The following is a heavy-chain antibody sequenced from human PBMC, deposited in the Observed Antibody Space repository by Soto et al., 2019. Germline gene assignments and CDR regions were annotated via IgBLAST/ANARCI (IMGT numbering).Heavy chain of an antibody. Sequence: GASVKVSCKASGGTFSSYAISWVRQAPGQGLEWMGGIIPIFGTANYAQKFQGRVTITADKSTSTAHMELSSLRSEDTAVYYCARPMATTTKYYYYYGMDVWGQGTTVTVSS. D-gene: IGHD5-12*01. V-gene: IGHV1-69*06. J-gene: IGHJ6*02. CDR3: ARPMATTTKYYYYYGMDV. CDR2: IIPIFGTA. CDR1: GGTFSSYA.